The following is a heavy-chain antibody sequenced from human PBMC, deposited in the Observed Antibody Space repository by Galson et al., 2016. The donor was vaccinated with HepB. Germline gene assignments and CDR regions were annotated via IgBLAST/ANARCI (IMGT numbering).Heavy chain of an antibody. CDR2: IFHTGTT. Sequence: ETLSLTCAVSGGSISSSNWWSWVRQPPGEGLEWIGEIFHTGTTNHNPSLKSRVTISLDKSKNLFSLKLRSVTAADTAVYYCAGGTGWYAYWGQGILVTVSS. V-gene: IGHV4-4*02. CDR3: AGGTGWYAY. D-gene: IGHD6-19*01. CDR1: GGSISSSNW. J-gene: IGHJ4*02.